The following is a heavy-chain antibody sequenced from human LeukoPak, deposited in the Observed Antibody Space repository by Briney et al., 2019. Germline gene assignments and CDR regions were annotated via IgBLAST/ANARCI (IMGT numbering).Heavy chain of an antibody. D-gene: IGHD3-16*01. J-gene: IGHJ5*01. CDR1: GFTFSTYW. CDR3: WRWGGHAFFES. V-gene: IGHV3-7*05. CDR2: IKEDGSVT. Sequence: GGSLRLSCAASGFTFSTYWMTWVRQAPGKGLEWVAHIKEDGSVTEYSESVKGRFTVSRDNAKNSLYLQMNTLRAEDTAVYYCWRWGGHAFFESWGQGTLVTVSS.